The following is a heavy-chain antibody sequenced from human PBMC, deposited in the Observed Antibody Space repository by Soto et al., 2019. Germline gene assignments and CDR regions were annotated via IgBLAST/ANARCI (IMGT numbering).Heavy chain of an antibody. J-gene: IGHJ4*02. CDR1: GYTLTSYY. CDR3: AREGLSSSLPQYYFDY. V-gene: IGHV1-46*01. Sequence: ASVKVSCKASGYTLTSYYMHWVRQATGQGLEWMGIINPSGGSTSYAQKFQGRVTMTRDTSTSTVYMELSSLRSEDTAVYYCAREGLSSSLPQYYFDYWGQGTLVTVSS. CDR2: INPSGGST. D-gene: IGHD6-6*01.